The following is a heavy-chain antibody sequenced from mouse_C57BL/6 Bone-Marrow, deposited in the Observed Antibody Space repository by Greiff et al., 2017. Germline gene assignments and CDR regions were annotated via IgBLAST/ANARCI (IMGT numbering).Heavy chain of an antibody. CDR3: TRESDITTAMDY. Sequence: EVNLVESGEGLVKPGGSLKLSCAASGFTFSSYAMSWVRQTPEKRLEWVAYISSGGDYIYYADTVKGRFTISRDNARNTLYLQMSSLKSEDTAMYYCTRESDITTAMDYWGQGTSVTVSS. J-gene: IGHJ4*01. CDR2: ISSGGDYI. V-gene: IGHV5-9-1*02. CDR1: GFTFSSYA. D-gene: IGHD1-1*01.